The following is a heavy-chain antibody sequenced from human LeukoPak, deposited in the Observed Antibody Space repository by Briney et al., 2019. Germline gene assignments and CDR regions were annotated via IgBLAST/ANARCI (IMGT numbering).Heavy chain of an antibody. CDR2: ISGSGGST. J-gene: IGHJ4*02. Sequence: GGSLRLSCAASGFTFSNYAMSWVRQTPGKGLEWVSTISGSGGSTFYADSVKGRFTISRDNAKNTVDLQMNSLRAEDTAVYYCAKGRGVAAGSGDYWGQGTLVTVSS. D-gene: IGHD6-13*01. V-gene: IGHV3-23*01. CDR3: AKGRGVAAGSGDY. CDR1: GFTFSNYA.